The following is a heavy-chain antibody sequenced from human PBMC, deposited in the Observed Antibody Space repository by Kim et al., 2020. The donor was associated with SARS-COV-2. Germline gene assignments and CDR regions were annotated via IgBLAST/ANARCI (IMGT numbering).Heavy chain of an antibody. D-gene: IGHD5-18*01. Sequence: SQTLSLTCTVSGGSISSYYWSWIRQPPGKGLEWIGYIYYSGSTNYNPSLKSRVTISVDTSKNQFSLKLSSVTAADTAVYYCAREGTAMVGTDYYYYGMDVWGQGTTVTVSS. V-gene: IGHV4-59*13. CDR3: AREGTAMVGTDYYYYGMDV. CDR1: GGSISSYY. CDR2: IYYSGST. J-gene: IGHJ6*02.